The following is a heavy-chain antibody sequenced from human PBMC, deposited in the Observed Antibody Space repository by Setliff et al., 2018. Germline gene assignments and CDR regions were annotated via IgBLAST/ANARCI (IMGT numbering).Heavy chain of an antibody. V-gene: IGHV3-23*01. Sequence: PGGSLRLSCAASGFTFSSYAMSWVRQAPGKGLEWVSAISGSGGSTYYADSVKGRFTISRDNAKNSLFLQMNSLRAEDTAVYFCAREMLFDYLSWDYSSYDYMDDPIGYCSGGSCYSCSGALDYWGQGTLVTVSS. CDR3: AREMLFDYLSWDYSSYDYMDDPIGYCSGGSCYSCSGALDY. D-gene: IGHD2-15*01. CDR2: ISGSGGST. J-gene: IGHJ4*02. CDR1: GFTFSSYA.